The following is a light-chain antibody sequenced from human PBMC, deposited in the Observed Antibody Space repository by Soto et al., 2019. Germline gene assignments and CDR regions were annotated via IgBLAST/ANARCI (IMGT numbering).Light chain of an antibody. V-gene: IGKV1-39*01. CDR3: QPSYNYPT. Sequence: DIQMTQSPSSLSASVGDRVTITCRASQTIRTYLNWYQQKPGKAPTLLIYAASSLQSGVPSRFSSSGSGTDFTLTIRRMQHEVFANYYCQPSYNYPTFGGGTKVEI. CDR2: AAS. J-gene: IGKJ4*01. CDR1: QTIRTY.